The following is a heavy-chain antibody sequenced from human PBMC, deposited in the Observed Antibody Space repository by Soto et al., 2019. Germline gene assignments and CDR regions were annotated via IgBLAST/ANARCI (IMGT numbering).Heavy chain of an antibody. J-gene: IGHJ5*02. Sequence: PGGSLRLSCAASGFTFSSYAMHWVRQAPGKGLELVAVISYDGSNKYYADSVKGRFTISRDNYKNTLYLQMNSLRAEDTAVYYCASDSRPYSGWYRDNWLDPWGQGTRVTDSS. CDR2: ISYDGSNK. CDR1: GFTFSSYA. CDR3: ASDSRPYSGWYRDNWLDP. D-gene: IGHD6-19*01. V-gene: IGHV3-30-3*01.